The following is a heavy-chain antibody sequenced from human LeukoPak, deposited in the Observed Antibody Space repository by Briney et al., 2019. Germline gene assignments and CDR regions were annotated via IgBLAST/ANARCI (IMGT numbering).Heavy chain of an antibody. CDR3: ARDYQHPFSYYYYGMDV. CDR2: IYYSGST. V-gene: IGHV4-59*01. Sequence: SETLSLTCAVYGGSFSGYYWSWIRQPPGKGLEWIGYIYYSGSTNYNPSLKSRVTISVDTSKNQFSLKLSSVTAADTAVYYCARDYQHPFSYYYYGMDVWGQGTTVTVSS. J-gene: IGHJ6*02. CDR1: GGSFSGYY. D-gene: IGHD3-16*02.